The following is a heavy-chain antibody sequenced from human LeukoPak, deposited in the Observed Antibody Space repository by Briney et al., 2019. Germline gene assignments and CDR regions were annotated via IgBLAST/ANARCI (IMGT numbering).Heavy chain of an antibody. CDR2: ISYDASNK. J-gene: IGHJ4*02. D-gene: IGHD3-22*01. CDR1: GFTFSSYA. V-gene: IGHV3-30*04. CDR3: AGDYDSSSYYYVGTTVTY. Sequence: GRSLRLSCAASGFTFSSYAMHWVRQAPGKGLEWVAVISYDASNKYYADSVKGRFTISRDNSKNTPYLQMNSLRAEDTAVYYCAGDYDSSSYYYVGTTVTYWGQGTLVTVSS.